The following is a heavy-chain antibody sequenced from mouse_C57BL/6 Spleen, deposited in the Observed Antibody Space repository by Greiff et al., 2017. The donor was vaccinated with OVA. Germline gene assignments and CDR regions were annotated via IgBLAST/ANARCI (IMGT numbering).Heavy chain of an antibody. CDR1: GFNIKDDY. CDR3: TTDGYSDY. V-gene: IGHV14-4*01. J-gene: IGHJ2*01. D-gene: IGHD2-3*01. CDR2: IDPENGDT. Sequence: EVQRVESGAELVRPGASVKLSCTASGFNIKDDYMHWVKQRPEQGLEWIGWIDPENGDTEYASKFQGKATITADTSSNTAYLQLSSLTSEDTAVYYCTTDGYSDYWGQGTTLTVSS.